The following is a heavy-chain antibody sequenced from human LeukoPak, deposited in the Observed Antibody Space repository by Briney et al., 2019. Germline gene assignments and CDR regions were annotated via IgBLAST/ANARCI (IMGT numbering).Heavy chain of an antibody. J-gene: IGHJ4*02. D-gene: IGHD2-2*01. Sequence: PGGSLRLSCAASGFTFSSYAMSWVRQAPGKGLEWVSAISGSGGSTYYADSVKGRFTISRDNSKNTLYLQMSSLRAEDTAVYYCAKGGTVVPAREGPFDYWGQGTLVTVSS. CDR3: AKGGTVVPAREGPFDY. CDR1: GFTFSSYA. CDR2: ISGSGGST. V-gene: IGHV3-23*01.